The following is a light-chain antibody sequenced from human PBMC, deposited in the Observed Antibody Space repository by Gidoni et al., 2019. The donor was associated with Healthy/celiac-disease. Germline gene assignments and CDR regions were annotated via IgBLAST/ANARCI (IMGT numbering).Light chain of an antibody. V-gene: IGKV3D-15*01. CDR1: QSVTSY. J-gene: IGKJ4*01. CDR3: QQYNSWPLT. CDR2: GAS. Sequence: DKVFTQSPATLSVSPGERATLSCRASQSVTSYLTWYQQKPGQAPRLLFYGASTRATGIPARFSGSGSGTEYTLTISSLQSEDFAVYYCQQYNSWPLTFGGGTKVEIK.